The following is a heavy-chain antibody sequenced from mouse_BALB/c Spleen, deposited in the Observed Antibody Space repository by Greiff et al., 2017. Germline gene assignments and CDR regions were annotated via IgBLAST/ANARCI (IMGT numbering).Heavy chain of an antibody. J-gene: IGHJ4*01. CDR3: APPFYAMDY. Sequence: QVQLKESGAELMKPGASVKISCKATGYTFSSYWIEWVKQRPGHGLEWIGEILPGSGSTNYNEKFKGKATFTADTSSNTAYMQLSSLTSEDSAVYYCAPPFYAMDYWGQGTSVTVSS. CDR1: GYTFSSYW. V-gene: IGHV1-9*01. CDR2: ILPGSGST.